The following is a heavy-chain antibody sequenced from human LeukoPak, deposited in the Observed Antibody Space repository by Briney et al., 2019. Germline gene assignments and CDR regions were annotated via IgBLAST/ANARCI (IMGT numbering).Heavy chain of an antibody. J-gene: IGHJ4*02. CDR1: GFTFSSHG. D-gene: IGHD6-19*01. CDR3: ARDRDIAVAGTFDY. V-gene: IGHV3-30*02. Sequence: GGSLRLSCAASGFTFSSHGMHWVRQAPGKGLKWVAFIRYDGSNKYYADSVKGRFTISRDNSKNTLYLQMNSLRVEDTAVYYCARDRDIAVAGTFDYWGQGTLVTVSS. CDR2: IRYDGSNK.